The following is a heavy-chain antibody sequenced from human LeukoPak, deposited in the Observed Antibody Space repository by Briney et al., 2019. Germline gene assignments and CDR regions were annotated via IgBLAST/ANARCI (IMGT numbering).Heavy chain of an antibody. J-gene: IGHJ4*02. CDR3: ARGRSNGWFY. D-gene: IGHD2-8*01. V-gene: IGHV4-59*12. CDR1: GGSISSYY. CDR2: IYYSGST. Sequence: PSETLSLTCTVSGGSISSYYWSWIRQPPGKGLEWIGYIYYSGSTNYNPPLKSRVTISVDTSKNQFSLKLSSVTAADTAVYYCARGRSNGWFYWGQGTLVTVSS.